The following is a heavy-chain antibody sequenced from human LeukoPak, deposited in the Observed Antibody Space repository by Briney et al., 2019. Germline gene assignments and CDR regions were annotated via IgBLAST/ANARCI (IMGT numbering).Heavy chain of an antibody. CDR3: AREPYYDILTGAPLNWFDP. D-gene: IGHD3-9*01. CDR2: IIPIFGTA. Sequence: SVKVSCKASGGTFSSYAISWVRQAPGQGLEWMGGIIPIFGTANYAQKFQGRVTITADESTSTAYMELSSLRSEDTAVYYCAREPYYDILTGAPLNWFDPWGQGTLVTVSS. CDR1: GGTFSSYA. J-gene: IGHJ5*02. V-gene: IGHV1-69*13.